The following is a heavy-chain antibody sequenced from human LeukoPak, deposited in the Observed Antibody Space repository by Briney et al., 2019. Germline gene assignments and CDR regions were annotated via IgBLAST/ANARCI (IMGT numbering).Heavy chain of an antibody. J-gene: IGHJ4*02. CDR3: AREAGSYGDDYYFDY. CDR1: GFTVSSNY. D-gene: IGHD5-18*01. Sequence: GGSLRLSCAASGFTVSSNYMSWVRQAPGKELEWVSVIYSGGSTYYADSVKGRFTLSRDNSKNTLCLQMNSLRAEDTAVYYCAREAGSYGDDYYFDYWGQGTLVTVSS. CDR2: IYSGGST. V-gene: IGHV3-53*01.